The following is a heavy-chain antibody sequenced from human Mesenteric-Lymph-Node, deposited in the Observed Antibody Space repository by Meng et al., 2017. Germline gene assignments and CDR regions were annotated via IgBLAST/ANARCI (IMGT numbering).Heavy chain of an antibody. J-gene: IGHJ4*02. CDR1: GGSVSSSSYD. CDR2: INYSGGT. D-gene: IGHD1-26*01. V-gene: IGHV4-61*01. CDR3: ARGRMARATKAWFDY. Sequence: QGERQVSGARRLTLSEGPSLTFSCSGGSVSSSSYDRSWVRQPPGKGLEWIGYINYSGGTNYDPALERRVTSSVETYNNQFSLQLISVTAADTAVYYYARGRMARATKAWFDYWGQGTLVTVSS.